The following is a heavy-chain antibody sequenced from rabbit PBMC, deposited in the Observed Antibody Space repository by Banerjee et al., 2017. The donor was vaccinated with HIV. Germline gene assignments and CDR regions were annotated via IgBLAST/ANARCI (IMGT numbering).Heavy chain of an antibody. CDR1: GFSFSNKYV. V-gene: IGHV1S47*01. CDR2: IYSGDGSI. D-gene: IGHD4-1*01. CDR3: ARDLAGVTGWNFNL. Sequence: QEQLEESGGDLVKPEGSLTITCTASGFSFSNKYVMCWVRQAPGKGLEWIACIYSGDGSIYYATWVNGRFTISSHNAQNTLYLQLNSLTAADTATYFCARDLAGVTGWNFNLWGQGTLVTVS. J-gene: IGHJ4*01.